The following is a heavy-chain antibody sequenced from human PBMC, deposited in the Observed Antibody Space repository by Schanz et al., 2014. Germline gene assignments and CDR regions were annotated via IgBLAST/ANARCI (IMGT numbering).Heavy chain of an antibody. CDR3: VPMSIAAH. CDR1: GLNFDYYG. J-gene: IGHJ4*02. CDR2: IGYDGSEK. D-gene: IGHD6-6*01. V-gene: IGHV3-30*02. Sequence: QLLESGGGLVQPGGSLRLSCATSGLNFDYYGMNWVRQAPGKGLEWVANIGYDGSEKYYVDSVKGRFTISRDNSNNTLYLQMKSLRADDTAVYYCVPMSIAAHWGQGTLVNVSS.